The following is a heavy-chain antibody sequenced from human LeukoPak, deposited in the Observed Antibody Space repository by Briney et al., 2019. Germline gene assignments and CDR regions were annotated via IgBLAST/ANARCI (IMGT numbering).Heavy chain of an antibody. CDR2: ISSSSSYI. Sequence: GGSLRLSCAASGFTFNTYNMNWVRQAPGKGLGWVSSISSSSSYIYYADSVKGRFTISRDNAKNSLYLQMNSLRAEDTAVCYCARDGEPSGWNKAIDYWGQGTLVTVSS. CDR1: GFTFNTYN. V-gene: IGHV3-21*01. CDR3: ARDGEPSGWNKAIDY. J-gene: IGHJ4*02. D-gene: IGHD6-19*01.